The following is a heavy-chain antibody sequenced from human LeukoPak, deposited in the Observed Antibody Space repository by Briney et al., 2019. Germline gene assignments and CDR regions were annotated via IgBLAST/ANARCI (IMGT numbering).Heavy chain of an antibody. D-gene: IGHD3-22*01. J-gene: IGHJ4*02. CDR3: AKDLDGYYDSSGYSYYFDY. Sequence: PGASLRLSCAASGFTFSSYAMSWVRQAPGKGLEWVSAISGSGGGTYYADSVKGRFTISRDNSKNTLYLQMNSLRAEDTAVYYCAKDLDGYYDSSGYSYYFDYWGQGTLVTVSS. CDR2: ISGSGGGT. V-gene: IGHV3-23*01. CDR1: GFTFSSYA.